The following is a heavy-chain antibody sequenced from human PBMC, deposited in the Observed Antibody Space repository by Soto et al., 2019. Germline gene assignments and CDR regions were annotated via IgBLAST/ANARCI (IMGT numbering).Heavy chain of an antibody. Sequence: ASVKVSCKASGYTFTSYYMHWVRQAPGQGLEWMGIINPSGGSTSYAQKFQGRVTMTRDTSTSTVYMELSSLRSEDTAVYYCARSRVTYYYDSSGYFDYWGQGTLVTV. V-gene: IGHV1-46*01. CDR1: GYTFTSYY. J-gene: IGHJ4*02. CDR3: ARSRVTYYYDSSGYFDY. D-gene: IGHD3-22*01. CDR2: INPSGGST.